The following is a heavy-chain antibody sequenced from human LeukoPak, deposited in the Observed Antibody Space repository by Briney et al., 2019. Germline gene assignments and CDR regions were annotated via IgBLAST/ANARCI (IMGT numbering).Heavy chain of an antibody. D-gene: IGHD6-19*01. CDR1: GFTFSSYA. J-gene: IGHJ4*02. CDR2: ISGSGGST. CDR3: AKGKYSSGWYYFDY. Sequence: PGGSLRLSCAASGFTFSSYAMSWVRQAPGKGLEWVSAISGSGGSTYYADSVEGRFTISRDNSKNTLYLQMNSLRAEDTAVYYCAKGKYSSGWYYFDYWGQGTLVTVSS. V-gene: IGHV3-23*01.